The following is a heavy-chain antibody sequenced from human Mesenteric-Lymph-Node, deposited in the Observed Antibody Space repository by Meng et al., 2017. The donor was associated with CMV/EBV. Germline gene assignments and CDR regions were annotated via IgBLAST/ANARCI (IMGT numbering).Heavy chain of an antibody. Sequence: GGSLRLSCAASGFTFSSYEMNWVRQAPGKGLEWISYITGSSSIIYYADSVKGRFTIARDNAKNSLYLQMSSLRAEDTAIYYCARYDYSNYDYFDYWGQGTLVTVSS. V-gene: IGHV3-48*03. CDR2: ITGSSSII. D-gene: IGHD4-11*01. J-gene: IGHJ4*02. CDR3: ARYDYSNYDYFDY. CDR1: GFTFSSYE.